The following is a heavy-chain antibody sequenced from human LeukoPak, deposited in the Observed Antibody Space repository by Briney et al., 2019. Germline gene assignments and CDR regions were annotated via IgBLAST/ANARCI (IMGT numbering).Heavy chain of an antibody. Sequence: SETLSLTCTVSGGSISSYYWSWIRQPPGKGLEWIGYIYYSGSTNYNPSLKSRVTISVDTSKNQFSLKLSSVTAADTAVYYCARDGGIGDYYFDYWGQGTLVTVSS. D-gene: IGHD3-16*01. CDR1: GGSISSYY. J-gene: IGHJ4*02. CDR2: IYYSGST. V-gene: IGHV4-59*01. CDR3: ARDGGIGDYYFDY.